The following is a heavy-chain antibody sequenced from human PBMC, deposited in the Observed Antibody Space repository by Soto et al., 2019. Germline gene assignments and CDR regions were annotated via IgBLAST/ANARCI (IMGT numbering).Heavy chain of an antibody. CDR1: GFTVSGKKY. Sequence: DVQLVASGGGLMQPGESLRLSCAAFGFTVSGKKYVAWVRQAPGKGLEWVSALYDLDGTYYADSVKGRFTTSSDSSRTTVYLQINGLRPDDTAVYSCATWHLREHAYDIWGQGTTVTVSS. D-gene: IGHD3-10*01. V-gene: IGHV3-53*01. J-gene: IGHJ3*02. CDR3: ATWHLREHAYDI. CDR2: LYDLDGT.